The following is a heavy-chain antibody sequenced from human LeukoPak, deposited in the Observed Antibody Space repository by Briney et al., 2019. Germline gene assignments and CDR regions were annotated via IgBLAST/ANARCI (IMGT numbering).Heavy chain of an antibody. J-gene: IGHJ4*02. CDR3: ARRRAASWSFDS. CDR1: GFTVSSNY. CDR2: IYTDGRT. Sequence: GGSLRLSCAASGFTVSSNYMGWVRQAPGKGLEWVSVIYTDGRTYSADSMKGKFTLSRDNSKNTLYLQMSSLRAEDTAVYYCARRRAASWSFDSWGQGTLVTVSS. D-gene: IGHD6-13*01. V-gene: IGHV3-66*04.